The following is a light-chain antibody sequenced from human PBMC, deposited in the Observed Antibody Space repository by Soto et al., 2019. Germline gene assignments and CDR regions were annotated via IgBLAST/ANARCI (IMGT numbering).Light chain of an antibody. CDR2: DAS. Sequence: EIVLTQSPATLSLSPGERATLSCRASQTVSSYVAWYQQKPGQAPRLLIFDASNRATGIPARFSGSGSGTDFTLPISSLEPEDFAVYYCQQRGTWPPLTFGGGTKVEIK. CDR1: QTVSSY. CDR3: QQRGTWPPLT. V-gene: IGKV3-11*01. J-gene: IGKJ4*01.